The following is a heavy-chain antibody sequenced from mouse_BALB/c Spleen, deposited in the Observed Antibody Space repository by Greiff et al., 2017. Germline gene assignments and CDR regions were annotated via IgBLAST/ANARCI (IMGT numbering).Heavy chain of an antibody. CDR1: GYSFTGYF. D-gene: IGHD2-4*01. CDR3: GRFYDYDRAWFAY. J-gene: IGHJ3*01. Sequence: EVKLQESGPELVKPGASVKISCKASGYSFTGYFMNWVKQSHGKSLEWIGRINPYNGDTFYNQKFKGKATLTVDKSSSTAHMELLSLTSEDSAVYYCGRFYDYDRAWFAYWGQGTLVTVSA. CDR2: INPYNGDT. V-gene: IGHV1-37*01.